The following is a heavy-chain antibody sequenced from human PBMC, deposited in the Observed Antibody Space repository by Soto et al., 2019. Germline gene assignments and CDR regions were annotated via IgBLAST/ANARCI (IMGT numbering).Heavy chain of an antibody. CDR2: IVVGSGNT. CDR3: AAEGRQPGGFFDI. Sequence: SVKVSCKASGFTFTSSAVQWVRQARGQRLERIGWIVVGSGNTNYAQKFQERVTITRDMSTSTAYMELSSLRSVDTAVYYCAAEGRQPGGFFDIWGQGTMVTVSS. V-gene: IGHV1-58*01. CDR1: GFTFTSSA. D-gene: IGHD6-13*01. J-gene: IGHJ3*02.